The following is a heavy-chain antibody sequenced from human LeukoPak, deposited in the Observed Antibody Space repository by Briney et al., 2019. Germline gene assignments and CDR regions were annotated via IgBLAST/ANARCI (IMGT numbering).Heavy chain of an antibody. J-gene: IGHJ4*02. D-gene: IGHD2-2*01. CDR2: ISGSGGST. Sequence: GGSLRLSCAASGFTFSSYAMSWVRQAPGKGLEWVSAISGSGGSTYYADSVKGRFTISRDNSKNALYLQMNSLRAEDTAVYYCAKDHLSSTSPRMIDYWGQGTLVTVSS. CDR3: AKDHLSSTSPRMIDY. CDR1: GFTFSSYA. V-gene: IGHV3-23*01.